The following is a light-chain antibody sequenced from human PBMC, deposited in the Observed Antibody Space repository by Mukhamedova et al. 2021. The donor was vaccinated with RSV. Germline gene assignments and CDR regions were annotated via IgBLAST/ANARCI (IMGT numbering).Light chain of an antibody. CDR3: QQYYSTPPFT. Sequence: INCKSSQSVLYSSNNKNYLAWYQQKPGQPPKLLIYWASTRESGVPDRFSGSGSGTDFTLTISSLQAEDVAVYYCQQYYSTPPFTFGPGTKV. CDR2: WAS. CDR1: QSVLYSSNNKNY. J-gene: IGKJ3*01. V-gene: IGKV4-1*01.